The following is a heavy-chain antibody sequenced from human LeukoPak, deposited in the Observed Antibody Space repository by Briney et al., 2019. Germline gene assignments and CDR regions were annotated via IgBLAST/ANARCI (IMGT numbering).Heavy chain of an antibody. CDR2: IYTSGGA. V-gene: IGHV4-4*07. J-gene: IGHJ6*03. D-gene: IGHD3-10*01. CDR3: ARDQGLLWFGELLGYYYVDV. Sequence: PLGTPSDTPADPGGSISRSYRSSICQRARTGLWRVGRIYTSGGAKYNPSLTSRVTMSVDASMTHFCVKLSSVTAADTAVYYFARDQGLLWFGELLGYYYVDVWGRGTGVTVSS. CDR1: GGSISRSY.